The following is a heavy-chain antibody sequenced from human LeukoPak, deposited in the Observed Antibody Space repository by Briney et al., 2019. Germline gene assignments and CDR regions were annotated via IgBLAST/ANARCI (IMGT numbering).Heavy chain of an antibody. J-gene: IGHJ4*02. CDR2: TGTTGVST. Sequence: GGSLRLSCAASGFTFSSYAMNWVRQAPGKGLEWVSGTGTTGVSTFYADSVKGRFTVSRDNSKNTLSLQMNSLRAEDTAVYYCAKDPGVVPAHYFDYWGQGTLVTVSS. CDR3: AKDPGVVPAHYFDY. V-gene: IGHV3-23*01. CDR1: GFTFSSYA. D-gene: IGHD2-2*01.